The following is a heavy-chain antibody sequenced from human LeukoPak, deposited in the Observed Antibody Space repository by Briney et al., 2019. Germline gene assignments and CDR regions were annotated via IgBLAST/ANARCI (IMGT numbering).Heavy chain of an antibody. D-gene: IGHD5-18*01. CDR1: GFTFSSYG. V-gene: IGHV3-30*03. CDR3: ARGKSGYTFGPLDS. J-gene: IGHJ4*02. CDR2: ISYDGSNK. Sequence: PGRSLRLSCAASGFTFSSYGMHWVRQAPGKGLEWVAVISYDGSNKYYADSVKGRFTISRDNSKNTLYLQMNSLRAEDTAVYFCARGKSGYTFGPLDSWGQGTLVTVSS.